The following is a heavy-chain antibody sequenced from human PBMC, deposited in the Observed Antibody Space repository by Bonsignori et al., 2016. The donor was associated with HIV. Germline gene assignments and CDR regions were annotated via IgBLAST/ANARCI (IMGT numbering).Heavy chain of an antibody. Sequence: SETLSLTCAVYGGSFSGYYWSWIRQPPGKGLEWIGEINHSGSTNYNPSLKSRVTISVDTSKNQFSLKLSSVTAADTAVYYCARATYDSSGYYNKRYYMDVWGKGTTVTVSS. CDR1: GGSFSGYY. J-gene: IGHJ6*03. CDR2: INHSGST. D-gene: IGHD3-22*01. V-gene: IGHV4-34*01. CDR3: ARATYDSSGYYNKRYYMDV.